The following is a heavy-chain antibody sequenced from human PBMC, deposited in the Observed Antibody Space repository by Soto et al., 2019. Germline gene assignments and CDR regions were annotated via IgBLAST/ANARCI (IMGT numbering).Heavy chain of an antibody. J-gene: IGHJ6*02. CDR2: ISGYNGNP. V-gene: IGHV1-18*01. Sequence: QVQLVQSGAEVRKPGASVKVSCRASGYTFTSYGISWVRQAPGQGLEWMGWISGYNGNPNYAQKFQGRVTMTTDTSTSTAYMELRSLRSDDTAVYYGARAPTYSSSSGGPAGVWGQGTTVTVSS. CDR1: GYTFTSYG. CDR3: ARAPTYSSSSGGPAGV. D-gene: IGHD6-6*01.